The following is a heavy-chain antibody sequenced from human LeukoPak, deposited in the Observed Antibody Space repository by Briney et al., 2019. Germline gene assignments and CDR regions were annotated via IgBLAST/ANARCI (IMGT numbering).Heavy chain of an antibody. J-gene: IGHJ4*02. CDR3: ARDTAFGYSSSWYAY. CDR2: IYTSGGT. V-gene: IGHV4-61*02. D-gene: IGHD6-13*01. Sequence: SETLSLTCAVSGGSISSGSYYWSWIRQPAGKGLEWIGRIYTSGGTNYNPSLKSRVTISVDTSKNQFSLKLSSVTAADTAVYYCARDTAFGYSSSWYAYWGQGTLVTVSS. CDR1: GGSISSGSYY.